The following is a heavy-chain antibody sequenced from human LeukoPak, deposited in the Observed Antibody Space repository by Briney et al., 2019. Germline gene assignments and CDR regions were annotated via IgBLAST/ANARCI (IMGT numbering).Heavy chain of an antibody. Sequence: SETLSLTCTVSGCSISSSSYQWSWIRQPPGKGLEWIGFIFYTGSTNYNPSLKSRVTISVDTSKRQFSLKLSSVTAADTAVYYCARGVYYFDYWGQGTVVTVSS. CDR2: IFYTGST. CDR3: ARGVYYFDY. V-gene: IGHV4-61*01. D-gene: IGHD3-10*01. J-gene: IGHJ4*02. CDR1: GCSISSSSYQ.